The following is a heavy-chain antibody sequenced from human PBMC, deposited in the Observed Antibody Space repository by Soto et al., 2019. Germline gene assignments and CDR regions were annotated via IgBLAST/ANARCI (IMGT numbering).Heavy chain of an antibody. CDR1: GGSISSYY. CDR3: ARVIPVYANDAFDI. D-gene: IGHD2-8*01. V-gene: IGHV4-4*07. Sequence: SETLSLTCTVSGGSISSYYWSWIRQPAGKGLEWIGRIYTSGSTNYNPSLKSRVTMSVDTSKNQFSLKLSSVTAADTAAYYCARVIPVYANDAFDIWGQGTMVTVSS. CDR2: IYTSGST. J-gene: IGHJ3*02.